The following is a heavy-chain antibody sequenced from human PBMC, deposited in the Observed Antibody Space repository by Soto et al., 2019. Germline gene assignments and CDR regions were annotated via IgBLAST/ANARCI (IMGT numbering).Heavy chain of an antibody. J-gene: IGHJ6*02. CDR1: GFTFRSYA. D-gene: IGHD6-13*01. CDR2: LTDSGGST. V-gene: IGHV3-23*01. CDR3: AKDYSSTWYPGHGMGV. Sequence: PGGSLRLSCAAFGFTFRSYAMSWVRQAPGKGLEWVSALTDSGGSTYYADSVQGRFTISRDNSKNMLYLQMNSLGAEDTAVYYCAKDYSSTWYPGHGMGVWGQGTTVTVSS.